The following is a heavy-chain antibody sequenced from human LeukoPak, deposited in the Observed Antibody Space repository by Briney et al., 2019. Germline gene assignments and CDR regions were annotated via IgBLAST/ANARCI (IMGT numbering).Heavy chain of an antibody. CDR3: AGGYCSSTSCYANGPIDY. V-gene: IGHV3-30*04. Sequence: GGSLRLSCAASGFTFSSYAMHWVRQAPGKGLEWVAVISYDGSNKYYADSVKGRFTISRDNSKNTLYLQMNSLRAEDTAVYYCAGGYCSSTSCYANGPIDYWGRGTLVTVSS. D-gene: IGHD2-2*01. CDR1: GFTFSSYA. CDR2: ISYDGSNK. J-gene: IGHJ4*02.